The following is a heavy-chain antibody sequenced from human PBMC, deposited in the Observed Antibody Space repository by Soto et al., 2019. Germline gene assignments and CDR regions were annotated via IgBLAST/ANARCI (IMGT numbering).Heavy chain of an antibody. J-gene: IGHJ4*02. CDR3: ARPSGYCSGGSCFPFDY. D-gene: IGHD2-15*01. CDR2: IRQDGSEK. V-gene: IGHV3-7*03. Sequence: EVQLVESGGGLVQPGGSLRLSCVASGFTFSSYWLSWVRQAPGKGLEWVANIRQDGSEKYYVDSVKGRFTISRDNAQNSVYLQINSLRAEATAVYYCARPSGYCSGGSCFPFDYWGQGNLVTVSP. CDR1: GFTFSSYW.